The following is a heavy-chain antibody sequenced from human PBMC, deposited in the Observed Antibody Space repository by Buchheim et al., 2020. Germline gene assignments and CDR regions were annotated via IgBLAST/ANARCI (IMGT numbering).Heavy chain of an antibody. J-gene: IGHJ6*02. CDR3: ASVAGLTTMTGDPLYYYYYGMDV. D-gene: IGHD4-17*01. Sequence: QVQLVESGGGVVQPGRSLRLSCAASGFTFDNFAIHWVRQAPGKGLEWVTFMSYDGNSKYYADSVKGRFAISRDNSKNTLYLQMNSLRAEDTALYYCASVAGLTTMTGDPLYYYYYGMDVWGQGTT. V-gene: IGHV3-30*09. CDR2: MSYDGNSK. CDR1: GFTFDNFA.